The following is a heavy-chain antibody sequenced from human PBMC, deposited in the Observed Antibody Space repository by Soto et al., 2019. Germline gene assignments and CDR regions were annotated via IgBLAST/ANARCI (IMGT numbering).Heavy chain of an antibody. CDR1: GFSFSGFW. CDR2: MFTDVGTT. CDR3: VRGNTGYGNFDS. Sequence: PGGSLRLSCAASGFSFSGFWMHWVRQAPGKGLVWVSRMFTDVGTTYYADSVKGRFTISRDNAKSTLYLQMNSLRDEDTAVYYCVRGNTGYGNFDSWGQGTLVTVSS. V-gene: IGHV3-74*01. J-gene: IGHJ4*02. D-gene: IGHD5-12*01.